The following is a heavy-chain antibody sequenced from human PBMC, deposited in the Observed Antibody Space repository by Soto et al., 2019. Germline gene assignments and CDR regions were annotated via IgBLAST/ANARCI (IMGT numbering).Heavy chain of an antibody. Sequence: ASVKVSCKASGYAFTNNDVSWVRQATGQGLEWMGWMNPGSGDTGYAQKFQGRVTMTRNISIATAYMELSSLTSEDTAIYYCARMASFGSLNWFDPWGQGTLVTVSS. CDR1: GYAFTNND. CDR3: ARMASFGSLNWFDP. D-gene: IGHD3-10*01. V-gene: IGHV1-8*01. J-gene: IGHJ5*02. CDR2: MNPGSGDT.